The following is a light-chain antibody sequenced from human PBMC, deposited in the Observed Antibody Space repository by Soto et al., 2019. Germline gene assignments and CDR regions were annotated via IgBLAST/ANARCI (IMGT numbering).Light chain of an antibody. CDR3: QQLNSYPFT. V-gene: IGKV1-9*01. CDR1: QGISSY. J-gene: IGKJ4*01. Sequence: DIQLTQSPSFLSASVGDRVTITCRASQGISSYLAWYQQKPGKAPKLLIYAASTLQSGVPSRFIGSGSGTEFTLTISSLHPEDFATYYCQQLNSYPFTFVGVSK. CDR2: AAS.